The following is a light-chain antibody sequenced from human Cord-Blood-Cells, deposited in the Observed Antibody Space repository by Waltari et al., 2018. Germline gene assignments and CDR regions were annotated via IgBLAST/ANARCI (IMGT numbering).Light chain of an antibody. J-gene: IGLJ3*02. CDR3: AAWDDSLSGWV. CDR2: RNN. CDR1: SSNIGSNS. Sequence: QSVLTQPPSASGTPGQRVTISCSGSSSNIGSNSVYWYQQLPGTAPKLLIYRNNHRPPGVPDRFSGSKSGTSASLAISGLRSEDEADYYCAAWDDSLSGWVFGGGTKLTVL. V-gene: IGLV1-47*01.